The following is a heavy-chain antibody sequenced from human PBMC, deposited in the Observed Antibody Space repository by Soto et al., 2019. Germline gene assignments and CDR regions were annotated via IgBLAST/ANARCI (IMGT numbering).Heavy chain of an antibody. J-gene: IGHJ5*02. CDR3: ARQASFWHGGGGWFDP. V-gene: IGHV3-13*01. CDR1: GFTFSAYD. CDR2: IGTQHDT. D-gene: IGHD3-16*01. Sequence: EVQLVESGGGLVQPGGSLRLSCAASGFTFSAYDMHWVRQPTGKGLEWVSAIGTQHDTYYPDSVKGRFTISRENAKNSLYLQMNSLRTGETAVYYWARQASFWHGGGGWFDPWGQGTLVTVSS.